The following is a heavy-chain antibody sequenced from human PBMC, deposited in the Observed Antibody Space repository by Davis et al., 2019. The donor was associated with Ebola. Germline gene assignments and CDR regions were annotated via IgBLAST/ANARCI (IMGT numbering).Heavy chain of an antibody. Sequence: GGSLRLSCAASGFTFSSYAMHWVRQAPGKGLEWVAIISYDGSNKYYADSVKGRFTISRDNSKNTLYLQMNSLRAEDTAVYYCARVWAMSETAWGQGTLVTVSS. CDR2: ISYDGSNK. J-gene: IGHJ5*02. CDR1: GFTFSSYA. CDR3: ARVWAMSETA. D-gene: IGHD3-16*01. V-gene: IGHV3-30-3*01.